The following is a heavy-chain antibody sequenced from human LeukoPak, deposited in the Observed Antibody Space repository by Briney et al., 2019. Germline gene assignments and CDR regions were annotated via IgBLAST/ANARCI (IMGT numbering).Heavy chain of an antibody. J-gene: IGHJ3*02. D-gene: IGHD2-2*02. V-gene: IGHV1-2*02. Sequence: ASVKVSCKASGYTFNGYYMHWVRQAPGQGLEGMGWINPNIGATNYAQKFQGRVTMTGDTSISTDYMAVSRLRSDDTAVYYCARYCSSASCYMFYAFDIWGQGTMVTVSS. CDR1: GYTFNGYY. CDR2: INPNIGAT. CDR3: ARYCSSASCYMFYAFDI.